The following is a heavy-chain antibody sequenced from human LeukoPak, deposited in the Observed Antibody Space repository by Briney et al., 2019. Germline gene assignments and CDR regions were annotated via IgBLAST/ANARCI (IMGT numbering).Heavy chain of an antibody. J-gene: IGHJ5*02. Sequence: GASVKVSCKASGDTFSSYAISWVRQAPGPGLEWMGGIIPIFGTANYAQNFQGRVTITADTSTSTAYMELGSLRSEDTAVYYCARDRCSSTSCYAGDWFDPWGQGTLVTVSS. D-gene: IGHD2-2*01. CDR2: IIPIFGTA. CDR3: ARDRCSSTSCYAGDWFDP. V-gene: IGHV1-69*06. CDR1: GDTFSSYA.